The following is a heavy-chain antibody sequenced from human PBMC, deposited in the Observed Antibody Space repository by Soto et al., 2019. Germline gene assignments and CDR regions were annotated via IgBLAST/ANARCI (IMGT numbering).Heavy chain of an antibody. J-gene: IGHJ4*02. D-gene: IGHD2-15*01. CDR3: ARASRDCSGGSCYSAPFDY. V-gene: IGHV4-39*01. CDR1: GGSISSSSYY. CDR2: IYYSGST. Sequence: SETLSLTCTVSGGSISSSSYYWGWIRQPPGKGLEWIGSIYYSGSTYYNPSLKSRVTISVDTSKNQFSLKLSSVTAADTAVYYCARASRDCSGGSCYSAPFDYWGQGTLVTVSS.